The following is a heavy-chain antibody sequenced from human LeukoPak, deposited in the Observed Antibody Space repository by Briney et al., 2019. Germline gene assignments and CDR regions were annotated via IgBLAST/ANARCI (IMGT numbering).Heavy chain of an antibody. CDR2: ISGSGGST. J-gene: IGHJ4*02. CDR1: GFTFSSYA. CDR3: ATRYDYVWGSPFDY. Sequence: SGGSLRLSCAAPGFTFSSYAMSWVRQAPGKGLEWVSAISGSGGSTYYADSVKGRFTISRDNSKNTLYLQMNSLRAEDTAVYYCATRYDYVWGSPFDYWGQGTLVTVSS. V-gene: IGHV3-23*01. D-gene: IGHD3-16*01.